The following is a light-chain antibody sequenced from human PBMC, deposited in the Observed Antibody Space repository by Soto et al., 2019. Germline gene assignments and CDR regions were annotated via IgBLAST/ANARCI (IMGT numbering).Light chain of an antibody. V-gene: IGKV1-9*01. CDR2: AAS. CDR1: QGISTY. Sequence: DIQLTQSPFFLSASVGDRVTITCRASQGISTYLAWYQQKPGKVPNLLIYAASILQGGVPSRFGGSGSGTEFTLTISSLQPEDFATYYCQQLNSYPYTFGQGTKLEIK. CDR3: QQLNSYPYT. J-gene: IGKJ2*01.